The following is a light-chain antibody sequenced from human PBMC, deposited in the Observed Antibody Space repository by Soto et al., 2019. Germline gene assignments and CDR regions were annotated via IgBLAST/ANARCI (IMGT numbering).Light chain of an antibody. Sequence: EIVVTQSPATLSVSPGERVTLSCRASRGISINLAWYQQRPGQAPRLLIYGASTRATGVPTRFSGSGSGTEFTLTISSLQSEDLAVYHCQQYKKWPQRFGQGAKVDI. CDR1: RGISIN. CDR3: QQYKKWPQR. CDR2: GAS. V-gene: IGKV3-15*01. J-gene: IGKJ1*01.